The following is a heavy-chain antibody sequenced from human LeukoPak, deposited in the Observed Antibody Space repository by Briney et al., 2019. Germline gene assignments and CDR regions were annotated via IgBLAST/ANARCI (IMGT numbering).Heavy chain of an antibody. CDR3: ARRNRQWLVIDY. J-gene: IGHJ4*02. Sequence: VASVKVSCKASGYTFTSYYMHWVRQAPGQGLEWMGIINPSGGSTSYAQKFQGRVTMTRDTSTSTVYMELSSLRSEDTAEYYCARRNRQWLVIDYWGQGTLVTVSS. V-gene: IGHV1-46*01. CDR2: INPSGGST. CDR1: GYTFTSYY. D-gene: IGHD6-19*01.